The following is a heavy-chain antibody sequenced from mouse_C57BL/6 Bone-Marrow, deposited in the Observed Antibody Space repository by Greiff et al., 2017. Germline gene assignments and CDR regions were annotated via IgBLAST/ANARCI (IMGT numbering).Heavy chain of an antibody. J-gene: IGHJ1*03. CDR1: GYTFTSYW. Sequence: QVQLQQPGAELVMPGASVKLSCKASGYTFTSYWMHWVKQRPGKGLEWIGAIDPSASYTNYNQKFKGKSTLTVDKSSSTAYMQLSSLTSENAAVYYCAREGGLLLVGYFDVWGTGTTVTVSS. CDR3: AREGGLLLVGYFDV. D-gene: IGHD1-1*01. V-gene: IGHV1-69*01. CDR2: IDPSASYT.